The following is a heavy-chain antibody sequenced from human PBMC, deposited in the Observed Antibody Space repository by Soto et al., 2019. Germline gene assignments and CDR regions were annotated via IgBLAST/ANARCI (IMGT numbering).Heavy chain of an antibody. CDR2: ISYDGSNK. CDR3: ASGENFDY. D-gene: IGHD3-10*01. CDR1: GFTFSSDA. V-gene: IGHV3-30-3*01. J-gene: IGHJ4*02. Sequence: QVQLVESGGGVVQPGRSLRLSCAASGFTFSSDAMHWVRQAPGKGLEWVAVISYDGSNKYYADSVKGRFTISRDNSKNTLYLQMNSLRAEDTAVYYCASGENFDYWGQGTLVTVSS.